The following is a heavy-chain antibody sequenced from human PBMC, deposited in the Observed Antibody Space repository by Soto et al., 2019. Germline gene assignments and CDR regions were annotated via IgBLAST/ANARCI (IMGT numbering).Heavy chain of an antibody. CDR1: GGSISSSSYY. J-gene: IGHJ6*03. V-gene: IGHV4-39*01. D-gene: IGHD4-4*01. Sequence: SETLSLTCTVSGGSISSSSYYCGWIRQPPGKGLEWIGSIYYSGSTYYNPSLKSRVTISVDTSKNQFSLKLSSVTAADTAVYYCARHRVPSNYHLSYYYYYMDVWGKGTTVTVSS. CDR3: ARHRVPSNYHLSYYYYYMDV. CDR2: IYYSGST.